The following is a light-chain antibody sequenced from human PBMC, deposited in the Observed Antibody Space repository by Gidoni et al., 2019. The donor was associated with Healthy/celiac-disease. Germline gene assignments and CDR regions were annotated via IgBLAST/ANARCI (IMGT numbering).Light chain of an antibody. V-gene: IGLV6-57*01. J-gene: IGLJ3*02. CDR3: QSYDSSNHGV. CDR2: EDN. Sequence: NFMLTQHHSVSESPGKTVTISCTRSSCSIASNYVQWYQQRPGSSPTTVIYEDNQRPSGVPDRFSGSIDSSSNSASLTISGLKTEDEADYYCQSYDSSNHGVFGGGTKLTVL. CDR1: SCSIASNY.